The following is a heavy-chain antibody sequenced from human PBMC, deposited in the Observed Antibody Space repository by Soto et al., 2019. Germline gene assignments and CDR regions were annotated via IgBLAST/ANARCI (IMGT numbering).Heavy chain of an antibody. D-gene: IGHD5-18*01. Sequence: ASVKVSCKASGYTFTGYYMHWVRQAPGQGLEWMGWINPNSGGTNYAQKFQGWVTMTRDTSISTAYMELSRLRSDDTAVYYCARADPGYSYGNNWCDPWGQGTLVTVSS. CDR2: INPNSGGT. J-gene: IGHJ5*02. CDR3: ARADPGYSYGNNWCDP. CDR1: GYTFTGYY. V-gene: IGHV1-2*04.